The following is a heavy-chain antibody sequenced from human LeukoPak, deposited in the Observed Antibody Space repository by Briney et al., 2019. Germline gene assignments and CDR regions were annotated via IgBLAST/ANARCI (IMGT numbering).Heavy chain of an antibody. D-gene: IGHD6-19*01. CDR1: GYTLTSYG. CDR3: ARDSSSGWHRDYGMDV. V-gene: IGHV1-18*01. J-gene: IGHJ6*02. CDR2: ISAYNGNT. Sequence: GASVKVSCKASGYTLTSYGISWVRQAPGQGLEWMGWISAYNGNTNYAQKLQGRVTMTTDTSTSTAYMELRSLRSDDTAVYYCARDSSSGWHRDYGMDVWGQGTTVTVSS.